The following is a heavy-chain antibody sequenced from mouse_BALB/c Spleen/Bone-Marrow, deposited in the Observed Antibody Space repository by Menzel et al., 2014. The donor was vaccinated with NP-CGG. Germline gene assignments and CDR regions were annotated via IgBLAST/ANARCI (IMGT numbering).Heavy chain of an antibody. Sequence: QVQLQQSGAELVKPGASVKLSCKASGYTFTSYWIHWVKLRPGHGLEWIGEINPSNGRTNYNEKFKNKATLTVGKSSSTAYIQLSSLTSEDSTVYYCARYDGPAWFAYWGQGTLVTAS. CDR1: GYTFTSYW. D-gene: IGHD2-3*01. V-gene: IGHV1S81*02. CDR3: ARYDGPAWFAY. J-gene: IGHJ3*01. CDR2: INPSNGRT.